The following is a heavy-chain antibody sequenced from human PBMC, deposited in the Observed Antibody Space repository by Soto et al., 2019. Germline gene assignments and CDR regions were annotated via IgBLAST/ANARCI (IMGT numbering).Heavy chain of an antibody. D-gene: IGHD6-13*01. CDR3: ARVDRSSWWAFEY. V-gene: IGHV1-18*04. CDR2: IRTYNGNT. Sequence: QVQLLQSGPEVKNPGASVKLSCKASGYPCSGYSISWVRQAPGQGLEWMGWIRTYNGNTNTAQKFQGRVTMTTHTSTKTAYMGLSSLGFDDTAVYFCARVDRSSWWAFEYWGQGTLVTVSS. CDR1: GYPCSGYS. J-gene: IGHJ4*02.